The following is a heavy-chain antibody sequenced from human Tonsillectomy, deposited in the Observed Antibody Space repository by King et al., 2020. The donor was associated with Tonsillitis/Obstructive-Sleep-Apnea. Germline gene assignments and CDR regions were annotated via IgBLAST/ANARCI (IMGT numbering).Heavy chain of an antibody. V-gene: IGHV3-30*04. D-gene: IGHD2-2*02. CDR3: ARGKECSSTSCYSLYYYYYYMDV. Sequence: VQLVESGGGVVQPGRSLRVSCAASGFTFSNYAMHWVRQAPGKGLEWVAVISYAGSNKYYAESVKGRFTISRDNSKNTLYLQMNSLRAEDTAVYYCARGKECSSTSCYSLYYYYYYMDVWGKGTTVTVSS. J-gene: IGHJ6*03. CDR1: GFTFSNYA. CDR2: ISYAGSNK.